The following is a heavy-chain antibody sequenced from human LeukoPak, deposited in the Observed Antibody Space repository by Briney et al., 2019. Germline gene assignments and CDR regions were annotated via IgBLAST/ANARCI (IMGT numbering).Heavy chain of an antibody. CDR1: GFTFDDYG. Sequence: GGSLRLSCAASGFTFDDYGMSWVRQAPGKGLEWVSGINWNGGSTGYADSVKGRFTISRDNSKNTLYLQMNSLRAEDTAVYYCARGGSYLSAFDIWGQGTMVTVSS. CDR2: INWNGGST. V-gene: IGHV3-20*04. D-gene: IGHD1-26*01. CDR3: ARGGSYLSAFDI. J-gene: IGHJ3*02.